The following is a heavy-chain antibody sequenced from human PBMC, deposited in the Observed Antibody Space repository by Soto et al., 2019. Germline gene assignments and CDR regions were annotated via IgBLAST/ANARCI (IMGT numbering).Heavy chain of an antibody. CDR2: IYYSGST. J-gene: IGHJ6*02. CDR3: ARQRYYYGSGSYPRGGMDV. D-gene: IGHD3-10*01. CDR1: GGSISSSSYY. V-gene: IGHV4-39*01. Sequence: SETLSLTCTVSGGSISSSSYYWGWIRQPPGKGLEWTGSIYYSGSTYYNPSLKSRVTISVDTSKNQFSLKLSSVTAADTAVYYCARQRYYYGSGSYPRGGMDVWGQGTTVTVSS.